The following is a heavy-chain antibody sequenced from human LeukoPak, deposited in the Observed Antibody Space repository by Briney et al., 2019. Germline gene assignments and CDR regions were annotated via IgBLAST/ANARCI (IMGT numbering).Heavy chain of an antibody. CDR1: GFTFSSYE. V-gene: IGHV3-48*03. D-gene: IGHD2-15*01. CDR2: ISSSGSTI. Sequence: GGSLRLSCAASGFTFSSYEMNWVRQAPGKGLEWVSYISSSGSTIYYADSVKGRFTISRDNSKNTLYLQMNSLRPEDTAVYFCASGIYCSGGSCYSAFGYWGQGTLVTVSS. J-gene: IGHJ4*02. CDR3: ASGIYCSGGSCYSAFGY.